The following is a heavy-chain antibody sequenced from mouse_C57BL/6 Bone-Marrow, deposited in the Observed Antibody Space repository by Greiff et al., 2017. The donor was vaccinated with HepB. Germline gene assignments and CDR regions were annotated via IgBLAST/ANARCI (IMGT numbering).Heavy chain of an antibody. CDR3: ARHDYGPYYAMDY. CDR1: GFTFSDYG. Sequence: EVKLMESGGGLVQPGGSLKLSCAASGFTFSDYGMAWVRQAPRKGPEWVAFISNLAYSIYYADTVTGRFTISRENAKKTLYLEMSSLRSEDTAMYYCARHDYGPYYAMDYWGQGTSVTVSS. D-gene: IGHD1-1*02. CDR2: ISNLAYSI. J-gene: IGHJ4*01. V-gene: IGHV5-15*01.